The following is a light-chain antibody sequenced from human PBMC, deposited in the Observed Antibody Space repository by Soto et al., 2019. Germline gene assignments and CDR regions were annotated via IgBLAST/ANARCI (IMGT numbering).Light chain of an antibody. CDR3: CSYAGSRGVV. CDR1: SSDVGSYNL. J-gene: IGLJ2*01. Sequence: QSALTQPASVSGSPGQSSTISCTGTSSDVGSYNLVSWYQQHPGKAPKLMIYEGSKRPSGVSNRFSGSKSGNTASLTISGLHAEDEADYYCCSYAGSRGVVFGGGTQLTVL. CDR2: EGS. V-gene: IGLV2-23*01.